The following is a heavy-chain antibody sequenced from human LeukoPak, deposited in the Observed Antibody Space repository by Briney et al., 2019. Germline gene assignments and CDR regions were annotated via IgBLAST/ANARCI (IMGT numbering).Heavy chain of an antibody. CDR3: ASSRDGYNRKFDY. CDR2: INHSGST. D-gene: IGHD5-24*01. CDR1: GASFSGNY. J-gene: IGHJ4*02. V-gene: IGHV4-34*01. Sequence: SETLSLTCVVYGASFSGNYWTWIRQPPGKGLEWIGEINHSGSTNYNPSLKSRVTMSVDTSKNQFSLKMSSVTAADTAVYYCASSRDGYNRKFDYWGQGTLVTVSS.